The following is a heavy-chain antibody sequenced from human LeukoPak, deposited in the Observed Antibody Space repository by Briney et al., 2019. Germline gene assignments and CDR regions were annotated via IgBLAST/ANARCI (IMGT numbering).Heavy chain of an antibody. D-gene: IGHD5-24*01. V-gene: IGHV3-21*06. CDR2: ISESSSHK. Sequence: GGSLRLSCAASGFTFSSYAMHWVRQAPGKGLEWVSYISESSSHKYDADSVKGRFTISRDNAKNSLYLQMNSLRVEDTGIYYCARDRAVKARIGGMDVWGLGTTVIVSS. CDR1: GFTFSSYA. CDR3: ARDRAVKARIGGMDV. J-gene: IGHJ6*02.